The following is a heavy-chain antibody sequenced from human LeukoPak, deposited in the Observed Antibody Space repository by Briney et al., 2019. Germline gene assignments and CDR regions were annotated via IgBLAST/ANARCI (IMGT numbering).Heavy chain of an antibody. CDR1: GFTVSSNY. CDR2: IYSGGST. Sequence: GGPLRLSCAASGFTVSSNYMSWVRQAPGKGLEWVSVIYSGGSTYYADSVKGRFTISRDNSKNTLYLQMNSLRAEDTAVYYCARDPEGATSDYWGQGTLVTVSS. D-gene: IGHD1-26*01. J-gene: IGHJ4*02. CDR3: ARDPEGATSDY. V-gene: IGHV3-53*01.